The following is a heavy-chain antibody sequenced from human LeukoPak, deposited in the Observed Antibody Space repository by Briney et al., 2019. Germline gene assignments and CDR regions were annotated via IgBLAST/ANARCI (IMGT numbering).Heavy chain of an antibody. CDR2: IYSGGST. Sequence: PGGSLRLSCAASGFTVSSNYMSWVRQAPGKGLEWVSVIYSGGSTYYADSVKGRFTISRDNSKNTLYLQMNSLSAEDTAVYYCTTEGAYDGADYWGQGTLVTVSS. V-gene: IGHV3-66*01. D-gene: IGHD2-21*01. CDR3: TTEGAYDGADY. J-gene: IGHJ4*02. CDR1: GFTVSSNY.